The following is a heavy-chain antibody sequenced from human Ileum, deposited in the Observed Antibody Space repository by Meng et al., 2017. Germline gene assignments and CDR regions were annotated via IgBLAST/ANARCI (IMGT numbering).Heavy chain of an antibody. CDR3: ARDVMGIRDGAVEDY. CDR2: VYYTGTT. D-gene: IGHD5-24*01. CDR1: GGSISSGGFF. J-gene: IGHJ4*02. Sequence: QVQLQESGPGLVKPSHTLSLTCTFSGGSISSGGFFCSWIRQHPGKGLEWIVSVYYTGTTYYNPSLESRVTISVDTSKNQYYLKMNSVTAADTAVYYCARDVMGIRDGAVEDYWGQGTLVTVSS. V-gene: IGHV4-31*03.